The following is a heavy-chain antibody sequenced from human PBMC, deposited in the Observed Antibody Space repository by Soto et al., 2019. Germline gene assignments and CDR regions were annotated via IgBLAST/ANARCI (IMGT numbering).Heavy chain of an antibody. D-gene: IGHD3-10*01. V-gene: IGHV4-59*08. CDR2: IYYSGST. Sequence: QVQLQESGPGLVKPSETLSLTCTVSGGSIRSYYWSWIRQPPGKGLEWIGYIYYSGSTNYNPSLKSRVTISVDTSKNQFSLKLSSVTAADTAVYSCARRYGGGFDYWGQGTLVTVSS. CDR1: GGSIRSYY. J-gene: IGHJ4*02. CDR3: ARRYGGGFDY.